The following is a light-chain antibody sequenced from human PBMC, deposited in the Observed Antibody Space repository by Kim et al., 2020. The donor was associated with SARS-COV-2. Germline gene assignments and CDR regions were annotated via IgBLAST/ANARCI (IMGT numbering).Light chain of an antibody. CDR1: ESIRNS. Sequence: SVSVGDRVTLSCRASESIRNSLNLYQQKPGKAPTLLISDSSNLQSGVPSRFSGSGSGTDFTLTISGLQPEDFATYSCQQSYTTPYTFGRGTKLEI. V-gene: IGKV1-39*01. CDR3: QQSYTTPYT. J-gene: IGKJ2*01. CDR2: DSS.